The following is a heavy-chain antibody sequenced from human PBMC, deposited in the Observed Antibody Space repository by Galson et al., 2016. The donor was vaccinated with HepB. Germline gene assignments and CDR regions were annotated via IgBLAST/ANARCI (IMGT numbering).Heavy chain of an antibody. V-gene: IGHV1-24*01. D-gene: IGHD5-12*01. Sequence: SVKVSCKASGGTFSNYAISWVRQAPGKGLEWMGGFDPEDGETIYAQKFQGRVTMTEDTSTDTAYMELSSLRSEDTAVYYCATDMRSGIVATISYAFDIWGQGTMVTVSS. J-gene: IGHJ3*02. CDR1: GGTFSNYA. CDR2: FDPEDGET. CDR3: ATDMRSGIVATISYAFDI.